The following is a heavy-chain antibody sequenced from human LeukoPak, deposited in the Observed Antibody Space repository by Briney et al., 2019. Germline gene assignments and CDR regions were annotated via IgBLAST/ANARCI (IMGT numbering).Heavy chain of an antibody. D-gene: IGHD3-3*01. CDR3: ARAPGWRGYDHSYYYYMDV. V-gene: IGHV1-2*06. Sequence: VASVKVSCKASGYTFTGYYMHWVRQAPGQGLEWMGRINPNSGGTNYAQKFQGRVTMTRDTSISTAYMELSRLRSDDTAVYYCARAPGWRGYDHSYYYYMDVWGKGTTVTVSS. CDR1: GYTFTGYY. J-gene: IGHJ6*03. CDR2: INPNSGGT.